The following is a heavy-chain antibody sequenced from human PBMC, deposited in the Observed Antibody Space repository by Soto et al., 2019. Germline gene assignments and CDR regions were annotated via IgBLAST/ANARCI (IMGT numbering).Heavy chain of an antibody. CDR3: ARGGLERVTTVFFDY. CDR1: GGTFSSYT. J-gene: IGHJ4*02. Sequence: QVQLVQSGAEVKKPGSSVKVSCKASGGTFSSYTISWVRQAPGQGLEWMGRIIPILGIANYAQKFQGRVTITADKSTSTAYMELSSLRSEDTAVYYCARGGLERVTTVFFDYWGQGTLVTVSS. CDR2: IIPILGIA. V-gene: IGHV1-69*02. D-gene: IGHD4-17*01.